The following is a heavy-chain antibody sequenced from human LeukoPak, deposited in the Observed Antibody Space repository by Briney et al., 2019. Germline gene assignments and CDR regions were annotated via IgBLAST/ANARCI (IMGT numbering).Heavy chain of an antibody. CDR1: GFTFSSYS. CDR2: ISSSSSYI. V-gene: IGHV3-21*01. Sequence: GGSLRLSCAASGFTFSSYSMNWVRQAPGKRLEWVSSISSSSSYIYYADSVKGRFTISRDNAKNSLYLQMNSLRAEDTAVYYCARALGLYCGGDCYSVRGMDVWGQGTTVTVSS. D-gene: IGHD2-21*02. J-gene: IGHJ6*02. CDR3: ARALGLYCGGDCYSVRGMDV.